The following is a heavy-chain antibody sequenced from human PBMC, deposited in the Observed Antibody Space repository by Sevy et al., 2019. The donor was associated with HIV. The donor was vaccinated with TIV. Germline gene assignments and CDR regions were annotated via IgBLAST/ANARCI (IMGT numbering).Heavy chain of an antibody. CDR3: ATLSGVVVPAAINYYYYMDV. CDR1: GYTLTELS. V-gene: IGHV1-24*01. J-gene: IGHJ6*03. CDR2: FDPEDGET. D-gene: IGHD2-2*01. Sequence: ASVKVSCKVSGYTLTELSMHWVRQAPGKGLEWMGGFDPEDGETIYAQKFQGRVTMTEDTSTDTAYMELSNLRSEDTAVYYCATLSGVVVPAAINYYYYMDVWGKGTTVTVSS.